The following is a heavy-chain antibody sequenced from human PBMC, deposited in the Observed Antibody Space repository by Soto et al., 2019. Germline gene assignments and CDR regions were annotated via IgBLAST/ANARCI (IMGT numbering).Heavy chain of an antibody. Sequence: GGSLRLSCAASGFTFSSYAMHWVRQAPGKGLEWVAVISYDGSNKYYADSVKGRFTISRDNSKNTLYLQMNSLRAEDTAVYYCARDTLLYYSGGSCDGMDVWGQGTTVTVSS. CDR3: ARDTLLYYSGGSCDGMDV. CDR2: ISYDGSNK. J-gene: IGHJ6*02. V-gene: IGHV3-30-3*01. CDR1: GFTFSSYA. D-gene: IGHD2-15*01.